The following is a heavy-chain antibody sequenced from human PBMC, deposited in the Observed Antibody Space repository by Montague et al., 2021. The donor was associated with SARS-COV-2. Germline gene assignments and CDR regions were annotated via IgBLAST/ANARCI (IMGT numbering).Heavy chain of an antibody. J-gene: IGHJ6*03. Sequence: SQTLSLTCAVHGGSFSTYSWYWIRQPPGKGLEWIGEIHHGGSTNYNPSLKGRVTISADTSKNQFSLKLTSVAAADTAVYYCARLGDGVVPSPILGVGPYYSYYYMDVWGKGTTVTVSS. D-gene: IGHD3-10*01. CDR3: ARLGDGVVPSPILGVGPYYSYYYMDV. V-gene: IGHV4-34*01. CDR2: IHHGGST. CDR1: GGSFSTYS.